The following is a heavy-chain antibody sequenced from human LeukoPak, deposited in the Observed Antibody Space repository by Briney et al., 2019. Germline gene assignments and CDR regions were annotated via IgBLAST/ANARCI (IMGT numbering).Heavy chain of an antibody. D-gene: IGHD1-26*01. CDR3: TTGGGVGAIRTGAY. CDR1: AFIFSGHW. V-gene: IGHV3-15*05. CDR2: IKRETDGGTT. J-gene: IGHJ4*02. Sequence: GGSLRLSCEGPAFIFSGHWMNWVRQTPGKGLEWVGRIKRETDGGTTDHAAPVKDRFTISRDDSKNMLFLDMKSLKIEDTGLYYCTTGGGVGAIRTGAYWGQGTLVIVSS.